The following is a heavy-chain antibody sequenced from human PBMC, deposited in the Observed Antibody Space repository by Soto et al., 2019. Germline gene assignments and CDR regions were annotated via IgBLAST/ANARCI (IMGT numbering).Heavy chain of an antibody. V-gene: IGHV3-11*01. CDR1: GFTFSDYY. CDR3: ASSVVVPAARKNWYFDL. CDR2: ISSSGSTI. D-gene: IGHD2-2*01. J-gene: IGHJ2*01. Sequence: QVQLVESGGGLVKPGGSLRLSCAASGFTFSDYYMRWIRQAPGKGLEWVSYISSSGSTIYYADSVKGRFTISRDNAKNSLYLHMNSLRAEDTAVYYCASSVVVPAARKNWYFDLWGRGTLVTVSS.